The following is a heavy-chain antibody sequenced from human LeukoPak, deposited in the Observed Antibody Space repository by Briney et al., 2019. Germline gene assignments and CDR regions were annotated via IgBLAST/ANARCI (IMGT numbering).Heavy chain of an antibody. CDR3: ARDASYYYPNWFDP. Sequence: GGSLRLSCAASGFTFSSYSMNWVRQAPGKGLEWVSSISSSSSYIYYADSVKGRFTISRDNAKNSLYLQMNSLRAEDTAVYYCARDASYYYPNWFDPWGQGTLVTVSS. J-gene: IGHJ5*02. D-gene: IGHD3-22*01. CDR1: GFTFSSYS. CDR2: ISSSSSYI. V-gene: IGHV3-21*01.